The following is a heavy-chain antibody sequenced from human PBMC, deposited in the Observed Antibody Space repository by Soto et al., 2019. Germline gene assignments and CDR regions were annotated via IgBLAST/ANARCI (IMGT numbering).Heavy chain of an antibody. J-gene: IGHJ4*02. CDR3: AKDSPTMIVVVIIPAIDY. CDR1: GFTFSSYA. V-gene: IGHV3-23*01. D-gene: IGHD3-22*01. Sequence: GGSLRLSCAASGFTFSSYAMSWVRQAPGKGLEWVSAISGSGGSTYYADSVKGQFTISRDNAKNTLYLQMNSLRAEDTAVYYCAKDSPTMIVVVIIPAIDYWGQGTLVTVSS. CDR2: ISGSGGST.